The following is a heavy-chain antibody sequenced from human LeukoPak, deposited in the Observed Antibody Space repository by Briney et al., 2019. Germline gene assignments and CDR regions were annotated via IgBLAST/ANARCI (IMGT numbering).Heavy chain of an antibody. V-gene: IGHV1-8*01. CDR2: MNPNSGNT. Sequence: ASVKVSCKASGYTFTSYDINWVRQATGQGLEWMGWMNPNSGNTGYAQKFQGRVTMTRNTSISTAYMELSSLRSEDTAAYYCARGTKLVRTYCGGDCYEGNFDYWGQGTLVTVSS. CDR1: GYTFTSYD. CDR3: ARGTKLVRTYCGGDCYEGNFDY. D-gene: IGHD2-21*02. J-gene: IGHJ4*02.